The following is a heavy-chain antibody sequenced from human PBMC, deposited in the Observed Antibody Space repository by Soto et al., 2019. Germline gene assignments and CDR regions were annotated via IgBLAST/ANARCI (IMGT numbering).Heavy chain of an antibody. CDR1: GFTFSSYA. D-gene: IGHD3-10*01. J-gene: IGHJ4*02. CDR3: AQATSSYGAWSYDYY. CDR2: ISGSGGST. Sequence: EVQLLESGGGLVQPGGSLRLSCAASGFTFSSYAMSWVRQAPGKGLEWVSAISGSGGSTYYADSVKGRFTISRDNSKNTLYLQINSLRAEDTAVYYCAQATSSYGAWSYDYYWGQGTLVTVSS. V-gene: IGHV3-23*01.